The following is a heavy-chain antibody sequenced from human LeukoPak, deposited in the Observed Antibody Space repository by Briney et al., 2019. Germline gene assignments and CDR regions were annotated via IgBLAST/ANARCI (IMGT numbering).Heavy chain of an antibody. CDR1: GLTFSSYW. J-gene: IGHJ4*02. Sequence: GGSLRLSCAASGLTFSSYWMSGVRPAPGKGLEWVLNIRQHGSEKFYVDSVNGLCTISRDNAKNSLYLQINSLRAEDTPVYYCARDRGAVEFDYWGQGTLVTVSS. CDR3: ARDRGAVEFDY. V-gene: IGHV3-7*01. CDR2: IRQHGSEK. D-gene: IGHD6-19*01.